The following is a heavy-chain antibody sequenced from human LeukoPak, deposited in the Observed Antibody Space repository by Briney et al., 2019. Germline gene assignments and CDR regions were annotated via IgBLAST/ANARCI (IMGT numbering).Heavy chain of an antibody. CDR3: AFRIVVVTTAGHFDY. J-gene: IGHJ4*02. CDR2: IIPIFGTA. D-gene: IGHD3-22*01. CDR1: GGTFSSYA. Sequence: ASVKVSCKASGGTFSSYAISWVRQAPGQGLEWMGRIIPIFGTANYAQKFQGRVTITTDESTSTAYMELSSLGSEDTAVYYCAFRIVVVTTAGHFDYWGQGTLVTVSS. V-gene: IGHV1-69*05.